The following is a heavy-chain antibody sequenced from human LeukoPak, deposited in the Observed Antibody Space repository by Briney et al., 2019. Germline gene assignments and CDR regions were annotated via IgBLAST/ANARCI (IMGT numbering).Heavy chain of an antibody. V-gene: IGHV4-39*01. CDR1: GGSISSSSYY. Sequence: SETLSLTSTVSGGSISSSSYYWGWIRQPPGKGLEWIGSIYYSGSTYYNPSLKSRVTISVDTSKNQFSLKLSSVTAADTAVYYCARQGWFGELLSPLDYWGQGTLVTVSS. CDR3: ARQGWFGELLSPLDY. D-gene: IGHD3-10*01. J-gene: IGHJ4*02. CDR2: IYYSGST.